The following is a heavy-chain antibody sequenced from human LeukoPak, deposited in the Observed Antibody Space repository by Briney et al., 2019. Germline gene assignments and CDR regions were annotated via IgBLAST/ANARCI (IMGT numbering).Heavy chain of an antibody. V-gene: IGHV4-4*07. J-gene: IGHJ4*02. Sequence: SETLSLTGTVSGGSISSYYWSWIRQPAGKGLEWIGRIYTSGSTNYNASLKSRVSMSVDTSKNQFSLKLSSVTAADTAVFYCARENSGSYREFDYWGQGTLVTVSS. CDR2: IYTSGST. D-gene: IGHD1-26*01. CDR1: GGSISSYY. CDR3: ARENSGSYREFDY.